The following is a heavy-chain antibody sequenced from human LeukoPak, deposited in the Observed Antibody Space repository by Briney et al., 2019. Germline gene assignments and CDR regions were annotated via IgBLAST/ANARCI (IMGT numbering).Heavy chain of an antibody. CDR2: FDPEDGET. Sequence: ASVKVSCKVSGYTLTELSMHWVRQAPGKGLEWMGGFDPEDGETIYAQKYQGRVTMTEDTSTDTAYMELSSLRSEDTAVYYCATPGWKMATILPHWGQGTLVTVSS. V-gene: IGHV1-24*01. CDR3: ATPGWKMATILPH. CDR1: GYTLTELS. J-gene: IGHJ1*01. D-gene: IGHD5-24*01.